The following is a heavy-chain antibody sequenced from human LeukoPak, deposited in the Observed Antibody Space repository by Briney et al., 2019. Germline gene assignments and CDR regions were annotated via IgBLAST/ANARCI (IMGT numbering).Heavy chain of an antibody. Sequence: SETLSLTCTVSGGSISSSSYYWGWIRQPPGKGLEWIGSIYYSGSAYYNPSLKSRVTISVDTSKNQFSLKLSSVTAADTAVYYCARLAVAGRVSGNLAWARKYYFDYWGQGTLVTVSS. CDR2: IYYSGSA. J-gene: IGHJ4*02. CDR1: GGSISSSSYY. CDR3: ARLAVAGRVSGNLAWARKYYFDY. D-gene: IGHD6-19*01. V-gene: IGHV4-39*07.